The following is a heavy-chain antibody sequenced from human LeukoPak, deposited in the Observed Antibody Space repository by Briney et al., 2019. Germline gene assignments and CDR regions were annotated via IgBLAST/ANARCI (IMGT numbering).Heavy chain of an antibody. CDR3: ARGTGGLGVAFHI. J-gene: IGHJ3*02. Sequence: PGGSLRLSCAASGFTFSSYSMNWVRQAPGKGLEWVSSISSSSSYIYYADSVKGRFTISRDNAKNSLYLQMNSLRAEDTAVYYCARGTGGLGVAFHIWGQGTMVTVSS. D-gene: IGHD3-16*01. CDR1: GFTFSSYS. V-gene: IGHV3-21*01. CDR2: ISSSSSYI.